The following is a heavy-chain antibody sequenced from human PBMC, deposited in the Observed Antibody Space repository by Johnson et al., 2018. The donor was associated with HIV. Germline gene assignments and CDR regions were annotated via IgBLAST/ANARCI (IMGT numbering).Heavy chain of an antibody. V-gene: IGHV3-33*01. J-gene: IGHJ3*02. Sequence: QMQLVESGGGVVQPGRSLRLSCAASGFTFSSYGMHWVRQAPGKGLEWVAVIWYDGSNKYYADSVKGRFTISRDNSKNTLYLQMNSLRAEDTAVYYCARSRDYYDTSGYYDAFDIWGQGTLVTVSS. CDR3: ARSRDYYDTSGYYDAFDI. D-gene: IGHD3-22*01. CDR2: IWYDGSNK. CDR1: GFTFSSYG.